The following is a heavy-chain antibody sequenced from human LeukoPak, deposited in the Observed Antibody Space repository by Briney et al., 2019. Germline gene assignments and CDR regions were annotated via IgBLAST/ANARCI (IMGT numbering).Heavy chain of an antibody. CDR1: GFTFSSYE. J-gene: IGHJ4*02. Sequence: GGSLRLSCAASGFTFSSYEMNWVRQAPGKGLEWVSYISSSGSTIYYADSVKGRFTISRDNAKNSLYLQMNSLRAEDTAVYYCARDPVWFGDQMYDYWGQGTLVTVSS. V-gene: IGHV3-48*03. CDR3: ARDPVWFGDQMYDY. CDR2: ISSSGSTI. D-gene: IGHD3-10*01.